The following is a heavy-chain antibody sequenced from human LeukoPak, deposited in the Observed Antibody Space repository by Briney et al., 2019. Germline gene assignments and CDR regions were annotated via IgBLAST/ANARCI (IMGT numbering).Heavy chain of an antibody. CDR2: IIPIFGTA. CDR1: GYTFTGYY. D-gene: IGHD4-23*01. V-gene: IGHV1-69*06. CDR3: ARVNHDYGGNSEFDY. Sequence: ASVKVSCKASGYTFTGYYMHWVRQAPGQGLEWMGGIIPIFGTANYAQKFQGRVTITADKSTSTAYMELSSLRSEDTAVYYCARVNHDYGGNSEFDYWGQGTLVTVSS. J-gene: IGHJ4*02.